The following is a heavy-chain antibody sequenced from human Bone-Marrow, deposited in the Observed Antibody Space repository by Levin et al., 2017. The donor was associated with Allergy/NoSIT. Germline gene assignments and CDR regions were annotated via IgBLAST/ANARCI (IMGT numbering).Heavy chain of an antibody. D-gene: IGHD3-10*01. Sequence: PVASVKVSCRASGDTSGSYVFTWVRQAPGQGLEWMGRIIPILNVPNHAQEFQGRVTISADNSARTAYMELTGLRSDDTAIYYCASGPIGKESEYWGPGTLVTVSS. J-gene: IGHJ4*02. CDR3: ASGPIGKESEY. V-gene: IGHV1-69*04. CDR1: GDTSGSYV. CDR2: IIPILNVP.